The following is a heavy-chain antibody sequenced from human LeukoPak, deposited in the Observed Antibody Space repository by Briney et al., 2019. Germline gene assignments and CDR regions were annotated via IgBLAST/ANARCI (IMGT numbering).Heavy chain of an antibody. V-gene: IGHV3-11*01. CDR2: ISGTGTTM. CDR3: ARRYCTSVSCPNHFDN. Sequence: GGSLRLSCKASGFTFSDFYMSWLRQAPGMGLEWVSYISGTGTTMYYADSVQGRFTISRDNDKSSLYLEMSSLRAEDTAVYYCARRYCTSVSCPNHFDNWGQGTLVTASS. J-gene: IGHJ4*02. CDR1: GFTFSDFY. D-gene: IGHD2-2*01.